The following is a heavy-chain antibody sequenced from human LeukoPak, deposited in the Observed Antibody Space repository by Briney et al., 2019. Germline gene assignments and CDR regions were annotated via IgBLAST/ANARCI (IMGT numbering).Heavy chain of an antibody. J-gene: IGHJ3*02. Sequence: SETLSLTCTFSGGSISSYYWSWIRPPPGKGLEWIAYIYYNVSTNYNPSLKSRVTISLDTSKNKFSLKLSSVTAADTAVSYCAGQPGGTAAFDSWGQGTMVTVSS. CDR1: GGSISSYY. CDR3: AGQPGGTAAFDS. V-gene: IGHV4-59*08. CDR2: IYYNVST. D-gene: IGHD1/OR15-1a*01.